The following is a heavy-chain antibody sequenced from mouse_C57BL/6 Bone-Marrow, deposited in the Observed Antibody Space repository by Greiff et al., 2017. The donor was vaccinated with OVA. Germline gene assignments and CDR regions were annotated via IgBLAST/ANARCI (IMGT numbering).Heavy chain of an antibody. CDR3: AAYVRFAY. Sequence: QVQLQQSGAELARPGASVKMSCKASGYTFTSYTMPWVNQRPGQGLEWIGYITPSSGYTKYTQKFKDKATLTADKSSSTAYLQLSSLTSDDSAVYYCAAYVRFAYWGQGTLVTVSA. D-gene: IGHD2-12*01. V-gene: IGHV1-4*01. CDR2: ITPSSGYT. J-gene: IGHJ3*01. CDR1: GYTFTSYT.